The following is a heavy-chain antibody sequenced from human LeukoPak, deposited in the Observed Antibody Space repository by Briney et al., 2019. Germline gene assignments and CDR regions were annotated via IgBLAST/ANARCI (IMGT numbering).Heavy chain of an antibody. V-gene: IGHV4-39*01. Sequence: PAETLSLTCTVSRGSISSGSYYWGWIRQPPGKGLEWIGSIYYSGNTYYNPSLKSRVTMSVDTSKNQFSLKLSSVTAADTAVYYCARRRLGETTTANWFDPWGQGTLVTVSS. D-gene: IGHD4-17*01. CDR2: IYYSGNT. J-gene: IGHJ5*02. CDR3: ARRRLGETTTANWFDP. CDR1: RGSISSGSYY.